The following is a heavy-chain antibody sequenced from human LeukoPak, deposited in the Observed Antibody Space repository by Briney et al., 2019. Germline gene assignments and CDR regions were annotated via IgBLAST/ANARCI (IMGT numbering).Heavy chain of an antibody. CDR2: IKQDGSEK. CDR1: GFTFSSYW. Sequence: GGSLRLSCAASGFTFSSYWMSWVRQAPGKGLEWVANIKQDGSEKYYVDSVKGRFTISRDNAKNSLYLQMNSLRAEDTAVYYCAGGLGEGVYYYDSSGYYYFDYWGQGTLVTVSS. J-gene: IGHJ4*02. D-gene: IGHD3-22*01. V-gene: IGHV3-7*01. CDR3: AGGLGEGVYYYDSSGYYYFDY.